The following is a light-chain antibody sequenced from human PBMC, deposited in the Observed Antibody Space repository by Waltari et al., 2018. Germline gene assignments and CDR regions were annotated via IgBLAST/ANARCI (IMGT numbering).Light chain of an antibody. V-gene: IGKV4-1*01. CDR1: QSVLYSSNNKNY. Sequence: DIVMTQSPDSLAVSLGEGAPITCKSSQSVLYSSNNKNYLAWYQQKPGQPPKLLIYWASTRESGVPDRFSGSGSGTDFTLTISSLQAEDVAVYYCQQYYSTPRTFGQGTKVEIK. J-gene: IGKJ1*01. CDR3: QQYYSTPRT. CDR2: WAS.